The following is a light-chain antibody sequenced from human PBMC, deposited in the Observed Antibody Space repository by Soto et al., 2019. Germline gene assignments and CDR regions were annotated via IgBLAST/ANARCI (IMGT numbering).Light chain of an antibody. Sequence: EIVLMQSPGTLSLSPGERATLSCRASQTLRRTYIAWYQQKPGQAPRVLIYGASKRATGIPDRFSGSGSGTDFSLTISRLEPEDFAXYYCHQYDNAPQTYGQGTKVEIK. CDR1: QTLRRTY. CDR2: GAS. CDR3: HQYDNAPQT. J-gene: IGKJ2*01. V-gene: IGKV3-20*01.